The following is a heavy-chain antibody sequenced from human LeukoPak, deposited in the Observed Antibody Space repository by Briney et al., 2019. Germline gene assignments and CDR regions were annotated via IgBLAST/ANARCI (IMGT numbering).Heavy chain of an antibody. Sequence: GGLRLSCAASGFTFSSYEMNWVRQAPGKGLEWVSYISSSGSTIYYADSVKGRFTISRDNAKNSLYLQMNSLRAEDTAVYYCARGGQVRGVITLYYYYYMDVWGKGTTVTISS. CDR2: ISSSGSTI. V-gene: IGHV3-48*03. J-gene: IGHJ6*03. D-gene: IGHD3-10*01. CDR3: ARGGQVRGVITLYYYYYMDV. CDR1: GFTFSSYE.